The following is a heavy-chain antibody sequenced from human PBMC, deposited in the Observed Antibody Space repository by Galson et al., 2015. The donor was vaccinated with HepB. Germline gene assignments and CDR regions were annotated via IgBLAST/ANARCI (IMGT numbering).Heavy chain of an antibody. CDR1: GFTFSSYA. D-gene: IGHD6-19*01. CDR2: ISGSGGST. V-gene: IGHV3-23*01. J-gene: IGHJ6*02. Sequence: SLRLSCAASGFTFSSYAMSWVRQAPGKGLEWVSAISGSGGSTYYADSVKGRFTISRDNSKNTLYLQMNSLRAEDTAVYYCAKASSSGWYESMDVWGQGTTVTASS. CDR3: AKASSSGWYESMDV.